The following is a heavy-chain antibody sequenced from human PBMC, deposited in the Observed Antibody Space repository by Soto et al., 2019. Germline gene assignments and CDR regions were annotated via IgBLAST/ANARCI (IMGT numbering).Heavy chain of an antibody. CDR1: GFTFSSYW. CDR2: INSDGSST. Sequence: EVQLVESGGGLVQPGGSLRLSCAASGFTFSSYWMHWVRQAPGKGLVWVSRINSDGSSTSYADSVKGRFTISRDNANNKLYLQMDSQRAEDTAGDYCIRTNLVVAAATREDYWGQGTLVTVSS. D-gene: IGHD2-15*01. J-gene: IGHJ4*02. V-gene: IGHV3-74*01. CDR3: IRTNLVVAAATREDY.